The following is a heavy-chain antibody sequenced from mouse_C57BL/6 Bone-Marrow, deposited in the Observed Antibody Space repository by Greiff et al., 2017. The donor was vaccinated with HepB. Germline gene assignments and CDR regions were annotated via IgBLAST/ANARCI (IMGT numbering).Heavy chain of an antibody. D-gene: IGHD2-2*01. Sequence: EVQRVESGPELVKPGASVKISCKASGYSFTGYYMNWVKQSPEKSLEWIGEINPSTGGTTYNQKFKAKATLTVDKSSSTAYMQLKSLTSEDSAVYYCARARLRRRTWFAYWGQGTLVTVSA. CDR1: GYSFTGYY. V-gene: IGHV1-42*01. CDR2: INPSTGGT. CDR3: ARARLRRRTWFAY. J-gene: IGHJ3*01.